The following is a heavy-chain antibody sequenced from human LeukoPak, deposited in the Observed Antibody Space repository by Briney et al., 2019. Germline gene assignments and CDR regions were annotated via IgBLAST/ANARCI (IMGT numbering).Heavy chain of an antibody. V-gene: IGHV5-51*01. D-gene: IGHD1-26*01. J-gene: IGHJ6*03. Sequence: GESLKISCKGSGYSFTSYWIGWVRQMPGKGLEWMGIIYPGDSDTRYSPSFQGQVTISADKSISTAYLQWSSLKASDTAMYYCARIEWELPGIYYYYYMDVWGKGTTVTVPS. CDR3: ARIEWELPGIYYYYYMDV. CDR2: IYPGDSDT. CDR1: GYSFTSYW.